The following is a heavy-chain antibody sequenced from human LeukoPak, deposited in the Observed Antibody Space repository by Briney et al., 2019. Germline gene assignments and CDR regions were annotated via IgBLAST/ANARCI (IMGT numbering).Heavy chain of an antibody. Sequence: SVKVSCKASGGTFSSYAISWVRQAPGQGLEWMGGIIPILGIANYAQKFQGRVTITADKSTSTAYMELSSLRSEDTAVYYCARAGYYYGSGSYFHDYWGQGTLVTVSS. CDR2: IIPILGIA. D-gene: IGHD3-10*01. CDR3: ARAGYYYGSGSYFHDY. J-gene: IGHJ4*02. V-gene: IGHV1-69*10. CDR1: GGTFSSYA.